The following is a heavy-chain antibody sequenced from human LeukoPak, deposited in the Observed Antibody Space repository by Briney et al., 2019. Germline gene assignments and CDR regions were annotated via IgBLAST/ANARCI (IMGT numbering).Heavy chain of an antibody. J-gene: IGHJ4*02. CDR1: GFTFSSYW. V-gene: IGHV3-74*01. Sequence: GGSLRLSCAASGFTFSSYWMHWVRQAPGKGLVWVSRINSDGSSTSYADSVKGRFTISRDNTKNTLYLQMNSLRAEDTAVYYCARVSDILTGYYYFDYWGQGTLVTVSS. CDR2: INSDGSST. D-gene: IGHD3-9*01. CDR3: ARVSDILTGYYYFDY.